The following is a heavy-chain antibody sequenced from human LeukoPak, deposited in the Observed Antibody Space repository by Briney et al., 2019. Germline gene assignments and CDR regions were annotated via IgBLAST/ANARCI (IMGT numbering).Heavy chain of an antibody. CDR2: IRSKAYGGTT. Sequence: GGSLRLSCAASGFTFSSYWMSWVRQAPGKGLEWVGFIRSKAYGGTTEYAASVKGRFTISRDDSKSIAYLQMNSLKTEDTAVYYCTRGYYDIPDYWGQGTLVTVSS. CDR1: GFTFSSYW. V-gene: IGHV3-49*04. CDR3: TRGYYDIPDY. D-gene: IGHD3-22*01. J-gene: IGHJ4*02.